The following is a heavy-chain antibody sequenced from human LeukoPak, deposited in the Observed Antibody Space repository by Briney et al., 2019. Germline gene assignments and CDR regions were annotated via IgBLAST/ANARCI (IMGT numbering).Heavy chain of an antibody. CDR3: ARHVAVGETA. V-gene: IGHV4-59*08. CDR1: GGSITNSY. D-gene: IGHD1-26*01. Sequence: KPSETLSLTCSVSGGSITNSYWSWIRQPPGKGLEWIGYIYYTGSTTYNPSYKSRVTISVDTSKNQVSLQLSSVTAADTAVYYCARHVAVGETAWGQGTLVTVYS. CDR2: IYYTGST. J-gene: IGHJ5*02.